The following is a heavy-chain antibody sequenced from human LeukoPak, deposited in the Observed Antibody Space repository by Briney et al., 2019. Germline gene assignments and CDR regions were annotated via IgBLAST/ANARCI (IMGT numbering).Heavy chain of an antibody. CDR1: GYSFTSYW. CDR3: ARQRIAAATRNYYGMDV. J-gene: IGHJ6*02. D-gene: IGHD6-13*01. CDR2: IYPGDSDT. V-gene: IGHV5-51*01. Sequence: GESLKISCKGSGYSFTSYWIGWVRPMPGKGLEWMGIIYPGDSDTRYSPSFQGQVTISADKSISTAYLQWSSLKASDTAMYYCARQRIAAATRNYYGMDVWGQGTTVTVSS.